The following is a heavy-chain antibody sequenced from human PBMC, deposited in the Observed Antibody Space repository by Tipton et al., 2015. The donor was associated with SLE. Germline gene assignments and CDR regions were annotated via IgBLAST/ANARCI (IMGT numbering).Heavy chain of an antibody. CDR1: GFTVSSNY. J-gene: IGHJ5*01. V-gene: IGHV3-66*01. D-gene: IGHD3-10*01. CDR2: IYSGGST. Sequence: SLRLSCAASGFTVSSNYMSWVRQAPGKGLEWVSVIYSGGSTYYADSVKGRFTISRDNAKNSLYLQMNSLRAEDTAVYYCARDGYGSAWFDSWGQGTLVTVSS. CDR3: ARDGYGSAWFDS.